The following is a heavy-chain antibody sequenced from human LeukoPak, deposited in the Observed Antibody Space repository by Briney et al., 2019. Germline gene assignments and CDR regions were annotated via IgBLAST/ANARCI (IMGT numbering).Heavy chain of an antibody. Sequence: GESLQISCKGSGNNFNNYWIAWGRQMPGKGLEGMGIVYLGDSDTRYSPSFQGQATISADKSTNTAYLQWSAMKASDTAMYYCARLEVLQLRASFDYWGQGTPVTVSS. D-gene: IGHD2-15*01. CDR1: GNNFNNYW. CDR3: ARLEVLQLRASFDY. V-gene: IGHV5-51*01. J-gene: IGHJ4*02. CDR2: VYLGDSDT.